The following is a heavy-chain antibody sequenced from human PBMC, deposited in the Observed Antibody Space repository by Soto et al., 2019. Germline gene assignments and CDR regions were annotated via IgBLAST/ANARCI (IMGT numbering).Heavy chain of an antibody. CDR3: AHREKYSSSWYFDY. CDR2: IYWDDDK. Sequence: QITLKESGPTLVKPTQTLTLTCTFSGFSLSTSGVGVGWIHQPPGKALEWLALIYWDDDKRYSPSLKNRQTITKDTSQIQVVLTINNMDPVDTATYYGAHREKYSSSWYFDYWGQGTLVTVSS. D-gene: IGHD6-13*01. V-gene: IGHV2-5*02. CDR1: GFSLSTSGVG. J-gene: IGHJ4*02.